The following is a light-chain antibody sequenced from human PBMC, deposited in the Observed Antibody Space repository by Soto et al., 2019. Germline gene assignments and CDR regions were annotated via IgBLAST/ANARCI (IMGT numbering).Light chain of an antibody. V-gene: IGLV1-51*01. CDR3: GAWASSLTAGV. CDR1: SSNIGNDY. Sequence: QSVLTQPPSVSAAPGQKVTISCSGSSSNIGNDYVSWFQQFPGAAPKLLIYHSHKRHAGVPDRFSGSTSGTSATLGITGLQTGDEAVYYCGAWASSLTAGVFGGGTKVTVL. J-gene: IGLJ3*02. CDR2: HSH.